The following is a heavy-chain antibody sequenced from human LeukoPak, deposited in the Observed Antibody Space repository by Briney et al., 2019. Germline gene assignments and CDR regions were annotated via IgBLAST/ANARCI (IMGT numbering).Heavy chain of an antibody. CDR1: GFTFSRYS. CDR2: ISSSSSYI. D-gene: IGHD3-22*01. Sequence: PGGSLRLSCAASGFTFSRYSMNWVRQAPGKGLEWVSSISSSSSYIYYADSVKGRFTISRENTKSSLYLQMNSLRVEDTAEYYCARGPRDSNGYYYKYWGQGSLVIVSP. J-gene: IGHJ4*02. CDR3: ARGPRDSNGYYYKY. V-gene: IGHV3-21*04.